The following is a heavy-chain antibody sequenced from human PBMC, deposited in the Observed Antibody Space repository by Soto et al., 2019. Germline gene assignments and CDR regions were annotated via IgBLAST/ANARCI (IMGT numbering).Heavy chain of an antibody. D-gene: IGHD1-26*01. Sequence: GGSLRLSCAASGFTFDDYAMHWVRQAPGKGLEWVSGISWNSGSIGYADSVKGRFTISRDNAKNSLYLQMNSLRAEDTALYYCAKDMMRGGGSYYYYYYGMDVWGQGTTVTVSS. J-gene: IGHJ6*02. V-gene: IGHV3-9*01. CDR1: GFTFDDYA. CDR3: AKDMMRGGGSYYYYYYGMDV. CDR2: ISWNSGSI.